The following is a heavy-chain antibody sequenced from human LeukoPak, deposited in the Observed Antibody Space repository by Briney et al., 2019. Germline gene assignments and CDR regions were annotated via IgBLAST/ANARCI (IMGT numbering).Heavy chain of an antibody. J-gene: IGHJ4*02. CDR3: ARQGAVAGGGVD. CDR1: GGSISSYY. CDR2: IYGSGSP. Sequence: PSETLSLTCTVSGGSISSYYWSWIRQPPGKGLEWIGYIYGSGSPNFNPSLKTRVTISVDTSKNQFSLLLSFVTAADTAVYYCARQGAVAGGGVDWGQGTLVTVSS. D-gene: IGHD6-19*01. V-gene: IGHV4-59*08.